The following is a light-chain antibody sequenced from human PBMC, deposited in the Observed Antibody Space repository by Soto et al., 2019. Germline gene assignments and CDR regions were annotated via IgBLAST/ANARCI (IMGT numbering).Light chain of an antibody. CDR1: SSNIGRNT. CDR3: AAWDYSLHAV. V-gene: IGLV1-44*01. CDR2: NNN. Sequence: QSVLTQPPLASGTLGQRVTISCSGDSSNIGRNTVNWYQHLPGTAPKLLIYNNNQRPSGIPDRFSGSKSGTSASLAISGLQSEDEADYYCAAWDYSLHAVFGGGTQLTAL. J-gene: IGLJ7*02.